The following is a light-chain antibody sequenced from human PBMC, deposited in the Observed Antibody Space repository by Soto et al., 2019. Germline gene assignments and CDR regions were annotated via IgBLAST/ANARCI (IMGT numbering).Light chain of an antibody. CDR2: GDN. CDR1: SSNIGAGYD. J-gene: IGLJ1*01. V-gene: IGLV1-40*01. Sequence: QSVLTQPPSVSGAPGQRVTISCPGSSSNIGAGYDVHWYQQLPGTAPKLLIYGDNNRPSGVPDRFSGSKSGTSASLAITGLQAEDEADYYCQSYDSSLSSYVFGTGTKLTVL. CDR3: QSYDSSLSSYV.